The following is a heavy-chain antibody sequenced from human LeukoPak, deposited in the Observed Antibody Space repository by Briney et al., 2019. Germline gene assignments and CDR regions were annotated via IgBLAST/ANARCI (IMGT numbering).Heavy chain of an antibody. D-gene: IGHD2-2*01. CDR1: GGSFSGYY. CDR2: INHSGST. CDR3: ARLDPAVPAASRQI. V-gene: IGHV4-34*01. Sequence: SETLSLTCAVYGGSFSGYYWSWIRQPPGKGLEWIGEINHSGSTNYNPSLKSRVTISVDTSKNQFSLKLSSVTAADTAVYYCARLDPAVPAASRQIWGQGTLVTVSS. J-gene: IGHJ4*02.